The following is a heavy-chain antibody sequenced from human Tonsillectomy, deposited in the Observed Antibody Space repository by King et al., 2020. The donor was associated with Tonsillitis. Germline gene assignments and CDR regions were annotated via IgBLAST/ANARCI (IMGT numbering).Heavy chain of an antibody. CDR1: GDSLTSGGYF. V-gene: IGHV4-31*03. D-gene: IGHD4-17*01. Sequence: VQLQESGPGLVRPSQTLSLICSVSGDSLTSGGYFWSWIRQHPDKGLEWIGSIYHSGPTYHTPSPRGRLFMSVDTSKNQFSLRLTSVTAADTAVYYCARNRDYGDYVDFWGQGTLVAVSS. CDR2: IYHSGPT. CDR3: ARNRDYGDYVDF. J-gene: IGHJ4*02.